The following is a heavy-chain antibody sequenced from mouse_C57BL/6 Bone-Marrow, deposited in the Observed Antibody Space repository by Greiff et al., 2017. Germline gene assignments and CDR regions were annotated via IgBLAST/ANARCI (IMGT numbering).Heavy chain of an antibody. D-gene: IGHD1-1*01. V-gene: IGHV1-59*01. Sequence: QVQLQQPGAELVRPGTSVKLSCKASGYTFTSYWMHWVKQRPGQGLEWIGVIDPSDSYTNYNQKFKGKATLTGDTSSSTAYMQLSSLTSEDSAVYYCATVEFAYWGQGTLVTVSA. CDR2: IDPSDSYT. CDR3: ATVEFAY. J-gene: IGHJ3*01. CDR1: GYTFTSYW.